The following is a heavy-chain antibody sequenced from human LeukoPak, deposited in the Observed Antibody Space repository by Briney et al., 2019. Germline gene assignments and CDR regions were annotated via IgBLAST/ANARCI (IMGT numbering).Heavy chain of an antibody. CDR2: IIPIVGIA. J-gene: IGHJ4*02. CDR1: GYTFTGYY. CDR3: ARDGEMATIYFDY. Sequence: GASVKVSCKASGYTFTGYYMHWVRQAPGQGLEWMGTIIPIVGIANYAQKFQGRVTITADKFTSTAYMELSSLRSEDTAVYYCARDGEMATIYFDYWGQGTLVTVSS. D-gene: IGHD5-24*01. V-gene: IGHV1-69*04.